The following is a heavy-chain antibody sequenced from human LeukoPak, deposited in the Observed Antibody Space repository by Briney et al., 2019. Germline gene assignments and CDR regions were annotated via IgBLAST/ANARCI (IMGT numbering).Heavy chain of an antibody. CDR1: GGSISSGSYY. D-gene: IGHD3-22*01. V-gene: IGHV4-61*02. J-gene: IGHJ4*02. Sequence: SQTLSLTCTVSGGSISSGSYYWSWIRQPAGKGLEWIGRIYTSGSTNYNPSLKSRVTISVDTSKNQFSLKLSSVTAADTAVYYCARGRDSSGYYVSYWGQGTLVTVSS. CDR3: ARGRDSSGYYVSY. CDR2: IYTSGST.